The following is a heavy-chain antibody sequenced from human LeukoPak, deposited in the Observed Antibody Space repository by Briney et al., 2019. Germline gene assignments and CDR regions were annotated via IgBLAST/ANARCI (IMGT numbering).Heavy chain of an antibody. CDR1: GFTFSSYW. J-gene: IGHJ4*02. Sequence: GGSLRLSCAASGFTFSSYWMHWVRQAPGKGLVWVSRINSDGSSTSYADSVKGRFTISRDDSKNTLYLHMNSLRAEDTAVYYCARAPNWRFDHWGQGTLVTVSS. D-gene: IGHD1-1*01. CDR3: ARAPNWRFDH. V-gene: IGHV3-74*01. CDR2: INSDGSST.